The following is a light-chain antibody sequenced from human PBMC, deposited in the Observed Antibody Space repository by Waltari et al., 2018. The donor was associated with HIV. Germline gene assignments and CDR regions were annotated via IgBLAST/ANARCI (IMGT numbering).Light chain of an antibody. CDR2: GDH. V-gene: IGLV1-40*01. CDR3: RSYDSSLSSVL. J-gene: IGLJ2*01. Sequence: QSVLTQPPSVSGAPGQRVTISCTGSTSNIGAHYGVNWYQEVPGTAPRLLIYGDHNRPSGIPDRFSGSRSGTSASLAINGLQAEDEAEYYCRSYDSSLSSVLFGGGTKLTVL. CDR1: TSNIGAHYG.